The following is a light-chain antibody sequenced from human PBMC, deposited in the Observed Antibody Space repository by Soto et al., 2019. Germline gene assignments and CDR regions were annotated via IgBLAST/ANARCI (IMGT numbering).Light chain of an antibody. J-gene: IGKJ4*01. Sequence: DIQMTQSPSSLSASVGDRVTIACWASRSISKYLNWYQQKPGEAPQLLIYHASNLQSGVPTRFSGSGSETDFTLTISSLQPEDFATYYCQQSYTSPPVTFGGGTKVEIK. CDR2: HAS. CDR1: RSISKY. V-gene: IGKV1-39*01. CDR3: QQSYTSPPVT.